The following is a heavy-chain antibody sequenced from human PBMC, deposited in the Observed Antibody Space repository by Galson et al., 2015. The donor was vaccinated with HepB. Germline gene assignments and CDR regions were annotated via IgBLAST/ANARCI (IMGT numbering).Heavy chain of an antibody. D-gene: IGHD6-13*01. V-gene: IGHV7-4-1*02. Sequence: SVKVSCKASGYAFTNYAINWVRQAPGQGLEWMGWINTNTGDPTFAQGFTGRFVFSLDTSVSSAYLQINSLKAEDTAMYYCAREGEAPAGTGPLNYWGQGTLVTVSS. J-gene: IGHJ4*02. CDR2: INTNTGDP. CDR1: GYAFTNYA. CDR3: AREGEAPAGTGPLNY.